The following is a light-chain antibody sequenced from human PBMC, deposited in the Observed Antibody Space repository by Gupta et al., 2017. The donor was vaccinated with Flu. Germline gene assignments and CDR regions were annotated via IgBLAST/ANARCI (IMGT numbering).Light chain of an antibody. CDR2: DDS. V-gene: IGLV3-21*02. Sequence: GQTASMTCRGNNIGSKSVDWYQQKPDQAPVLVVYDDSDRPSGIPERFSGSNSGDTATLTISRVEAGDEADYYCQVWDSSNDQGVFGGGTKLTVL. J-gene: IGLJ3*02. CDR1: NIGSKS. CDR3: QVWDSSNDQGV.